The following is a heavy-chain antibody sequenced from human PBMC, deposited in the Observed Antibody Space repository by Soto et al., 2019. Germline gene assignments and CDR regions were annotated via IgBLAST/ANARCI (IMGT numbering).Heavy chain of an antibody. CDR1: GFTFSTYW. Sequence: EVQLVESGGGLVQPGGSLRLSCAASGFTFSTYWMHWVRQAPGKGLVWVSRINSYGSSTSYADSVKGRFTISRDNAKNTLYLQMNSLRAEDTAVYNCARGAYYYAMDVWGQGTTVTVSS. CDR3: ARGAYYYAMDV. J-gene: IGHJ6*02. CDR2: INSYGSST. V-gene: IGHV3-74*01.